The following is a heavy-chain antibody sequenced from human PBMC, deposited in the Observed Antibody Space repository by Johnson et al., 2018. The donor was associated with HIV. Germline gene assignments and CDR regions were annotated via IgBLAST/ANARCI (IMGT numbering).Heavy chain of an antibody. J-gene: IGHJ3*01. CDR1: GFTFSDHY. D-gene: IGHD3-10*01. Sequence: QVQLVESGGGLVTPGGSLRLSCAASGFTFSDHYMSWIRQAPGKGLEWVAVISYDGSNKYYADSGQDRFNISRDNAKNTLHLQMNSLRAEDTAVYYCARDRSGRGVPIYWGQGTMVTVSS. CDR2: ISYDGSNK. CDR3: ARDRSGRGVPIY. V-gene: IGHV3-30*03.